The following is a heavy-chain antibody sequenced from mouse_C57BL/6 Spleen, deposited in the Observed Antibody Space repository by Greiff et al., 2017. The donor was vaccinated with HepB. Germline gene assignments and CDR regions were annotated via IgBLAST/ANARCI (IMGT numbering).Heavy chain of an antibody. J-gene: IGHJ1*03. CDR2: ISYDGSN. Sequence: EVKLQESGPGLVKPSQSLSLTCSVTGYSITSGYYWNWIRQFPGNKLEWMGYISYDGSNNYNPSLKNRISITRDTSKNQFFLKLNSVTTEDTATYYCARVYYGSRAYWYFAVWGTGTTVTVSS. D-gene: IGHD1-1*01. CDR3: ARVYYGSRAYWYFAV. CDR1: GYSITSGYY. V-gene: IGHV3-6*01.